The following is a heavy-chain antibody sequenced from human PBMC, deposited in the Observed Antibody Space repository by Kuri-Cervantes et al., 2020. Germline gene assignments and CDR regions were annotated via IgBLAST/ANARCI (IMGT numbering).Heavy chain of an antibody. CDR3: ARDFGSGYFDY. J-gene: IGHJ4*02. CDR2: IYYSGST. D-gene: IGHD3-3*01. CDR1: GGSISSGGYY. V-gene: IGHV4-31*02. Sequence: SCTVSGGSISSGGYYWSWVRQHPGKGLEWIGYIYYSGSTYYNPPLKSRVTISVDTSKNQFSLKLSSVTAADTAVYYCARDFGSGYFDYWGQGTLVTVSS.